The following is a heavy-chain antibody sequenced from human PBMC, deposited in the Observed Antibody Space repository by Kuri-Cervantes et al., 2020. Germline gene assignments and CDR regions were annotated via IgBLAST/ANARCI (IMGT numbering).Heavy chain of an antibody. CDR1: GGSPTSNTSY. J-gene: IGHJ4*02. V-gene: IGHV4-39*07. Sequence: SETLSLTCSVSGGSPTSNTSYWGWIRQPPGKGLDWIGTFFSSGSTNSNPSLKSRVTISVDTSKNQFSLKLSSVTAADTAVYYCARGLAPTTVVTPSRFDYWGQETLVTAPQ. D-gene: IGHD4-23*01. CDR3: ARGLAPTTVVTPSRFDY. CDR2: FFSSGST.